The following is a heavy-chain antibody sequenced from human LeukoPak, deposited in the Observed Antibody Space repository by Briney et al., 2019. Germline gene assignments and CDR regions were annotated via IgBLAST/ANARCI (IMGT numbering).Heavy chain of an antibody. CDR2: ISSSSSTI. J-gene: IGHJ4*02. Sequence: PGGSLRLSCAASGFTFSSYSMNWVRQAPGKGLEWVSYISSSSSTIYYADSVKGRFTISRDNVKNSLYLQMNSLRAEDTAVYYCARDDYDYVWGSYRHFDYWGQGTLVTVSS. CDR3: ARDDYDYVWGSYRHFDY. D-gene: IGHD3-16*02. V-gene: IGHV3-48*01. CDR1: GFTFSSYS.